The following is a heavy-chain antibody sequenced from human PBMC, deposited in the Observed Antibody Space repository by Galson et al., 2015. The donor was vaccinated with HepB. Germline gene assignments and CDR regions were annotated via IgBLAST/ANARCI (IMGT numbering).Heavy chain of an antibody. D-gene: IGHD6-13*01. CDR1: GYTFTSYG. J-gene: IGHJ4*02. V-gene: IGHV1-18*04. Sequence: SVKVSCKASGYTFTSYGISWVRQAPGQGLEWMGWISAYNGNTNYAQKLQGRVTMTTDTSTSTAYMELRSLRSDDTAVYYCARGYSSSWYLVELLYYFDYWGQGTLVTVSS. CDR3: ARGYSSSWYLVELLYYFDY. CDR2: ISAYNGNT.